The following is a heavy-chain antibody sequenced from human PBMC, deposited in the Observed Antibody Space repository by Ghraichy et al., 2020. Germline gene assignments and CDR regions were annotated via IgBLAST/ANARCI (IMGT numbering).Heavy chain of an antibody. CDR2: INNDGSNT. Sequence: RGSLRLSCAASGLTFSNYWMNWVRQVPGQGPEWVSRINNDGSNTNYADSVKGRFTISRDNAKNTLYLYMNSLRVDDTALYYCTRLFQDDGSGWRHIDYWGQGALVTVSS. V-gene: IGHV3-74*01. CDR3: TRLFQDDGSGWRHIDY. CDR1: GLTFSNYW. J-gene: IGHJ4*02. D-gene: IGHD6-19*01.